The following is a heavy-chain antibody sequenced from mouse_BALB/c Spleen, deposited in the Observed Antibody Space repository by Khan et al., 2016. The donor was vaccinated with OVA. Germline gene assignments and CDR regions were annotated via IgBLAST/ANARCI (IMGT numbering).Heavy chain of an antibody. CDR2: INTYTEKP. V-gene: IGHV9-3-1*01. CDR1: GYSFTNYG. D-gene: IGHD2-10*01. J-gene: IGHJ4*01. CDR3: ARPPYFSYTLDH. Sequence: QIQLVQSGPELKKPGETVKISCKASGYSFTNYGMNWVKQSPGKALKWMGWINTYTEKPTYADDFKGRFAFSLETSASTSYLQINNLKNDYTATFCCARPPYFSYTLDHWGQGTSVTVSS.